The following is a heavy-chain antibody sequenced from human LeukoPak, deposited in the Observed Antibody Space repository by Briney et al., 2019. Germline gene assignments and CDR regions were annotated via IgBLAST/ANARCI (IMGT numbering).Heavy chain of an antibody. CDR2: ISVSGGVR. J-gene: IGHJ4*02. Sequence: PGGSLRLSCAASGFTVSSNHMSWVRQAPGKGLEWVSYISVSGGVRSYADSVKGRFTISRDDARNSLYLQMNSLKDEDTAVYYCARGSTYYDSSGQVPFDYWGQGTLVTVSS. V-gene: IGHV3-48*02. D-gene: IGHD3-22*01. CDR3: ARGSTYYDSSGQVPFDY. CDR1: GFTVSSNH.